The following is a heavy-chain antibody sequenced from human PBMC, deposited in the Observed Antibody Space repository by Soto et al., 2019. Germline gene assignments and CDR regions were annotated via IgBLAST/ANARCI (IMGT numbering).Heavy chain of an antibody. CDR2: MNPNSGNT. D-gene: IGHD3-3*01. CDR3: ARTQGYDFWSGLNYYYYMDV. CDR1: GYTFTSYD. V-gene: IGHV1-8*01. J-gene: IGHJ6*03. Sequence: ASVKVSCKASGYTFTSYDINWVRQATGQGLEWMGWMNPNSGNTGYAQKFQGRVTMTRNTSISTAYMELSSLRSEDTAVYYCARTQGYDFWSGLNYYYYMDVWGKGTTVTVSS.